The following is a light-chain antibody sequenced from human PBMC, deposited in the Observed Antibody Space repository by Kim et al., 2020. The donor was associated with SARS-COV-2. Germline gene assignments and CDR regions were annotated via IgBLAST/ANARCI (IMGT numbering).Light chain of an antibody. CDR1: QSVSSN. CDR3: QQYNNWAPRT. CDR2: GAS. V-gene: IGKV3-15*01. Sequence: EIVMTQSPATLSVSPGERATLSCRASQSVSSNLAWYQQKPGQAPRLLIYGASTRATGIPARFSGSGSGTEFTLTISSLQSEDFAVYYCQQYNNWAPRTFGGGTKVGIK. J-gene: IGKJ4*01.